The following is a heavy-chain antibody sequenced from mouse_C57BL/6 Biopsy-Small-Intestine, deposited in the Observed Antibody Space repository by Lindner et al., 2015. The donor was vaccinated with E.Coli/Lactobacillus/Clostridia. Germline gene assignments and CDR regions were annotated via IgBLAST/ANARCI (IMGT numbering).Heavy chain of an antibody. CDR2: IYPGDGDT. D-gene: IGHD6-1*01. CDR3: ARRGRAMDY. CDR1: GYAFSNYW. J-gene: IGHJ4*01. Sequence: VQLQESGAELVKPGASVKISCKASGYAFSNYWMNWVKQRPGKGLEWIGQIYPGDGDTNYNGKFKGKATLTADKSSSTAYTQLSSLTSEDSAVYFCARRGRAMDYWGQGTSVTVSS. V-gene: IGHV1-80*01.